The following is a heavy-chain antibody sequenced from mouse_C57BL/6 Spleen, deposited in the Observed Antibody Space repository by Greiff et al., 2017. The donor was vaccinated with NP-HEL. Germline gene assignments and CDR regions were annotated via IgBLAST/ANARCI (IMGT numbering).Heavy chain of an antibody. CDR2: ISGGGGNT. CDR3: ARHDYYGSGAYFDV. D-gene: IGHD1-1*01. Sequence: EVKLMESGGGLVKPGGSLKLSCAASGFTFRSYTMSWVRQTPEKRLEWVATISGGGGNTYYPDSVKGRFTISRDNAKNTLYLQMSSLRSEDTALYYCARHDYYGSGAYFDVWGTGTTVTVSS. J-gene: IGHJ1*03. CDR1: GFTFRSYT. V-gene: IGHV5-9*01.